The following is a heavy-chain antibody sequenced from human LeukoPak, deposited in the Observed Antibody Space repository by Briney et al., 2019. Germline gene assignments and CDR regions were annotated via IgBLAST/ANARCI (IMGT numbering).Heavy chain of an antibody. CDR1: GGSISSSSYY. CDR2: IYYSGST. D-gene: IGHD3-22*01. J-gene: IGHJ6*03. Sequence: SETLSLTCTVSGGSISSSSYYWGWIRQPPGKGLEWIGSIYYSGSTNYNPSLKSRVTISVDTSKNQFSLKLSSVTAADTAVYYCARGGILSGFPYYYYMDVWGKGTTVTISS. CDR3: ARGGILSGFPYYYYMDV. V-gene: IGHV4-39*07.